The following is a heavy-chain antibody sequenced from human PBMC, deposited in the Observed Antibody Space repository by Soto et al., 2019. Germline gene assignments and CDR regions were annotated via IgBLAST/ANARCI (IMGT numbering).Heavy chain of an antibody. J-gene: IGHJ6*03. CDR2: INHSGST. CDR1: GGSFSGYY. V-gene: IGHV4-34*01. CDR3: AGGARNYYYYMDV. Sequence: QVQLQQWGAGLLKPSETRSLTCAVYGGSFSGYYWSWIRQPPGKGLEWIGEINHSGSTNYNPSLKSRVTISVDTSKNQFSLKLSSVTAADTAVYYCAGGARNYYYYMDVWGKGTTVTVSS.